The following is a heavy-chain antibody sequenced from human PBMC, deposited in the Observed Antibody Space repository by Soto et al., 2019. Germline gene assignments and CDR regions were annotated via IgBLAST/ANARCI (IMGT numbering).Heavy chain of an antibody. CDR3: ARVIGYCSGGSCYYNWFDP. CDR1: GCTLSDYA. D-gene: IGHD2-15*01. J-gene: IGHJ5*02. V-gene: IGHV1-69*05. CDR2: IIPTSGTA. Sequence: SVKVSCKASGCTLSDYAISWVRQAPGQGLEWMGWIIPTSGTANYAQKFQGRVTITTDESISTAYMELSSLRSEDTAVYFCARVIGYCSGGSCYYNWFDPWGQGTLVTVSS.